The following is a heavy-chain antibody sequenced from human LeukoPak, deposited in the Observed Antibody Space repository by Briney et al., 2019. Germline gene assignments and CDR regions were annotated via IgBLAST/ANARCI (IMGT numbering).Heavy chain of an antibody. D-gene: IGHD5-12*01. CDR2: INPNSGGT. Sequence: ASVKVSCKTSGYTFTGYYMHWVRQAPGQGLEWMGWINPNSGGTNYAQKFQGRVTMTRDTSVSTAYMELSSLTSDDTAVYYCARDRLYSVYAGDYDSWGQGTLVTVSS. CDR3: ARDRLYSVYAGDYDS. J-gene: IGHJ4*02. V-gene: IGHV1-2*02. CDR1: GYTFTGYY.